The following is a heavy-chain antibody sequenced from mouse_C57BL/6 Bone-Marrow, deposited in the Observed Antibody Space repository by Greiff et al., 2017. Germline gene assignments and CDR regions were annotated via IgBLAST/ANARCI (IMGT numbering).Heavy chain of an antibody. CDR2: IDPENGDT. CDR1: GFNIKDDY. V-gene: IGHV14-4*01. CDR3: TTPLCNDEGY. D-gene: IGHD6-5*01. Sequence: EVQRVESGAELVRPGASVKLSCTASGFNIKDDYMHWVKQRPEQGLEWIGWIDPENGDTEYASKFQGKATITADTSSNTAYLQLSILTSEDTAVYYCTTPLCNDEGYWGQGTTLPVSS. J-gene: IGHJ2*01.